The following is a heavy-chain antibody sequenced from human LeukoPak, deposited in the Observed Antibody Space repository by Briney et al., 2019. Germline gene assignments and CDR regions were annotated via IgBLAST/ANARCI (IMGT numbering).Heavy chain of an antibody. CDR2: ISSSGSTI. CDR3: AELGITMIGGV. Sequence: GGSLRLSCAASGFIFSSYEMNWVRQAPGQGLEWVSYISSSGSTIYYADSVKGRFTISRDNAKNSLYLQMNSLRAEDTAVYYCAELGITMIGGVWGKGTTVTISS. V-gene: IGHV3-48*03. CDR1: GFIFSSYE. D-gene: IGHD3-10*02. J-gene: IGHJ6*04.